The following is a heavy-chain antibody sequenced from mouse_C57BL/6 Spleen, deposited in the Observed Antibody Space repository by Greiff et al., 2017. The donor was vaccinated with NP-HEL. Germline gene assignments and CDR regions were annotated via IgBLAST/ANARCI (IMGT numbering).Heavy chain of an antibody. V-gene: IGHV1-18*01. CDR2: INPNNGGT. CDR3: ARDYYGSSGYFDV. D-gene: IGHD1-1*01. Sequence: VQLKQSGPELVKPGASVKIPCKASGYTFTDYNMDWVKQSHGKSLEWIGDINPNNGGTIYNQKFKGKATLTVDKSSSTAYMELRSLTSEDTAVYYCARDYYGSSGYFDVWGTGTTVTVSS. CDR1: GYTFTDYN. J-gene: IGHJ1*03.